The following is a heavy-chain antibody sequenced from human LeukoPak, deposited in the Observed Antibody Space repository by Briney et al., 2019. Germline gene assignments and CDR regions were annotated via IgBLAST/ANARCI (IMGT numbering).Heavy chain of an antibody. D-gene: IGHD2-21*02. J-gene: IGHJ4*02. CDR2: ISGGGDIT. CDR1: GFNFANHA. CDR3: VREDTPATANY. Sequence: GGSLRLSCAASGFNFANHAMSWVRQTPGKGLEWVSAISGGGDITYYADAVTGRFTISRDNSKDTLFLQMHSLRPGDTAVYYCVREDTPATANYWGQGTLVTISS. V-gene: IGHV3-23*01.